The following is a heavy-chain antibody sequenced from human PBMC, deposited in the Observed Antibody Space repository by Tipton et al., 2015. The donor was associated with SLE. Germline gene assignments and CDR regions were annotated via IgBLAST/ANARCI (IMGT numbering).Heavy chain of an antibody. CDR1: GGSISSHY. D-gene: IGHD3-10*01. CDR3: ARAPGLSWFRELLNYFDY. V-gene: IGHV4-59*11. Sequence: TLSLTCTVSGGSISSHYWSWIRQPPGKGLEWIGYIYYSGSTNYNPSLKSRVTISVDTSKNQFSLKLSSVTAADTAVYYCARAPGLSWFRELLNYFDYWGQGTLVTVSS. J-gene: IGHJ4*02. CDR2: IYYSGST.